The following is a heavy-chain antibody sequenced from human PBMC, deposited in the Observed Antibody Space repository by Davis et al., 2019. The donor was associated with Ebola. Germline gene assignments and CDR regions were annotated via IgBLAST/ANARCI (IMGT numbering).Heavy chain of an antibody. V-gene: IGHV4-61*01. CDR3: ARQMRDFWSGYPRYYGMDV. CDR1: GGSVTSASYY. Sequence: MPSETLSLTCTVSGGSVTSASYYWSWIRQSPGKGLEWIGYAHHSGRSAYNPSLKSRVTISVDTSKNQFSLKLSSVTAADTAVYYCARQMRDFWSGYPRYYGMDVWGQGTTVTVSS. J-gene: IGHJ6*02. CDR2: AHHSGRS. D-gene: IGHD3-3*01.